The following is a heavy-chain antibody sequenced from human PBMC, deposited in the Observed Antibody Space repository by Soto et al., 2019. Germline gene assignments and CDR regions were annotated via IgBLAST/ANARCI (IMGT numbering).Heavy chain of an antibody. CDR3: VTVGQQLTHYYYYYGMDV. CDR1: GYTLTELS. CDR2: FDPEDGET. D-gene: IGHD6-13*01. J-gene: IGHJ6*02. Sequence: GASVKVSCKVSGYTLTELSMHWVRQAPGKGLEWMGGFDPEDGETIYAQKFQGRVTMTEDTSTDTAYMELSSLRSEDTAVYYCVTVGQQLTHYYYYYGMDVWGQGTTVTVSS. V-gene: IGHV1-24*01.